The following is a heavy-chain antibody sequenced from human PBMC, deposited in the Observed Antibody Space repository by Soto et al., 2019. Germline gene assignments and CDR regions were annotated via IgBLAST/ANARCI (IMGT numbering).Heavy chain of an antibody. D-gene: IGHD1-26*01. CDR3: AKDSGVGANDY. CDR2: ISYDGSNK. CDR1: GFTFSSYG. Sequence: QVQLVESVGGVVQPGRSLRLSCAASGFTFSSYGMHWVRQAPGKGLEWVAVISYDGSNKYYADSVKGRFTISRDNSKNTLYLQMNSLRAEDTAVYYCAKDSGVGANDYWGQGTLVTVSS. V-gene: IGHV3-30*18. J-gene: IGHJ4*02.